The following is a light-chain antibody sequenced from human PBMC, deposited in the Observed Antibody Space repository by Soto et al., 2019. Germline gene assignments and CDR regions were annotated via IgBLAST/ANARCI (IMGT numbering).Light chain of an antibody. Sequence: EIVMTQSPATLSVSPGERATLSCRASQSVSSNLAWYQQKPGQAPRLLIYGASTRATGIPARFSGSGSGTEFTLTISSLQSEDFAVYYCQQYNLFGQGTKVVIK. J-gene: IGKJ1*01. CDR3: QQYNL. V-gene: IGKV3-15*01. CDR1: QSVSSN. CDR2: GAS.